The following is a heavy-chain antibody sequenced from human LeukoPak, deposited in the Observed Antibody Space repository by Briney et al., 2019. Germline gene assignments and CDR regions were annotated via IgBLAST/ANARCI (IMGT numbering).Heavy chain of an antibody. J-gene: IGHJ4*02. V-gene: IGHV4-39*01. D-gene: IGHD6-19*01. Sequence: PSETLSLTCTVSGGSIGSSSYYWGWIRQPPGKGLEWIGSIYYSGSTYYNPSLKSRVTISVDTSKNQFSLKLSSVTAADTAVYYCASYYSSGELFDYWGQGTLVTVSS. CDR2: IYYSGST. CDR1: GGSIGSSSYY. CDR3: ASYYSSGELFDY.